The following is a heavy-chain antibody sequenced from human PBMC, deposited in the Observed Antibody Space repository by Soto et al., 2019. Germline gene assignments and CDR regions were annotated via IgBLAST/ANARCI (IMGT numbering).Heavy chain of an antibody. J-gene: IGHJ3*02. CDR3: ARSETAGHKGFDI. V-gene: IGHV1-69*06. D-gene: IGHD6-19*01. CDR2: IIPTFGTS. CDR1: GGTFSSSA. Sequence: QVQLEQSGAEVRKPGSSVKVSCKASGGTFSSSAINWLRQAPGQGPEWMGGIIPTFGTSNYIPKLRGRVTITADISTNTACMEVSSLTSEDTAMYYCARSETAGHKGFDIWGQGTMVTVSA.